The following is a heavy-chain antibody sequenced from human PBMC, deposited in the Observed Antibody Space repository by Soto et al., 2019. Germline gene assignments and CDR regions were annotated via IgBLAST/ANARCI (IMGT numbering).Heavy chain of an antibody. CDR3: ARGYGYYYDSRLLLGIVGAFDI. CDR1: GFTFSSYA. D-gene: IGHD3-22*01. Sequence: QVQLVESGGGVVQPGRSLRLSCAASGFTFSSYAMHWVRQAPGKGLEWVAVISYDGSNKYYADSVKGRFTISRDNSKNTLYQQMKSLRAEDTAVYYCARGYGYYYDSRLLLGIVGAFDIWGQGTMVTVSS. CDR2: ISYDGSNK. J-gene: IGHJ3*02. V-gene: IGHV3-30-3*01.